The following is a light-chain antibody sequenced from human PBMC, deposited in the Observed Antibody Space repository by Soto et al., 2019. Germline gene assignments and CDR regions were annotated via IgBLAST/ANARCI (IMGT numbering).Light chain of an antibody. CDR2: EVS. Sequence: QSVLTQPASVSGSPGQSITISCTGTSSDVGGYNYVSWYQQHPGKAPKLIIFEVSNRPSGVSNRFSGSKSGNTASLTISGLQADDEADYYYSSYTSTSTLEVFGTGTKLTVL. CDR3: SSYTSTSTLEV. V-gene: IGLV2-14*01. CDR1: SSDVGGYNY. J-gene: IGLJ1*01.